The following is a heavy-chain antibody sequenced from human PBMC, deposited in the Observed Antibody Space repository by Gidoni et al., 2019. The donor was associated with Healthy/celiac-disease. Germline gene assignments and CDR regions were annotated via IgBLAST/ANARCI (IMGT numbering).Heavy chain of an antibody. V-gene: IGHV3-30-3*01. CDR1: GFTFSSYA. D-gene: IGHD2-21*02. CDR3: ARGEGCGGDCYSAYYFDY. Sequence: QVQLVESGGGVVQPGRALRLSCAASGFTFSSYAMHWVRQAPGKGLEWVAVISYDGSNKYYADSVKGRFTISRDNSKNTLYLQMNSLRAEDTAVYYCARGEGCGGDCYSAYYFDYWGQGTLVTVSS. CDR2: ISYDGSNK. J-gene: IGHJ4*02.